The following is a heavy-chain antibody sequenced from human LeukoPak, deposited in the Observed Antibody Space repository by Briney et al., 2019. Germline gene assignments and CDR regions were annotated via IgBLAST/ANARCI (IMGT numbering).Heavy chain of an antibody. D-gene: IGHD2-2*01. CDR3: ARDDCSSTSCWPDY. J-gene: IGHJ4*02. CDR1: GGSISSGGYS. Sequence: SETLSLTCAVSGGSISSGGYSWSWIRQPPGKGLEWIGYIYHSGSTYYSPSLKSRVTISVDRSKNRFSLKLSSVTAADTAVYYCARDDCSSTSCWPDYWGQGTLVTVSS. V-gene: IGHV4-30-2*01. CDR2: IYHSGST.